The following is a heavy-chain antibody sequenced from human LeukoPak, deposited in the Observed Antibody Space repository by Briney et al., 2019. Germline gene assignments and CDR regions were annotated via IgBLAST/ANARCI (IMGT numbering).Heavy chain of an antibody. CDR3: ARRIAYCSGGSCYSAPYYYYYMDV. Sequence: GASVKVSCKASGYTFTSYGISWVRQAPGQGLEWMGWISAYNGSTNYAQKLQGRVTMTTDTSTSTAYLELRSLRSDDTAVYYCARRIAYCSGGSCYSAPYYYYYMDVWGKGTTVTVSS. CDR2: ISAYNGST. D-gene: IGHD2-15*01. J-gene: IGHJ6*03. V-gene: IGHV1-18*01. CDR1: GYTFTSYG.